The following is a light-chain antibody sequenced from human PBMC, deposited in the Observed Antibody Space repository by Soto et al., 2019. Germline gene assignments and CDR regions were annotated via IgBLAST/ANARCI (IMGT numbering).Light chain of an antibody. J-gene: IGLJ2*01. CDR3: CSYAGSYTLV. CDR1: SSDVGGYKY. Sequence: QSALTQPRSVSGSPGQSVTISCTGTSSDVGGYKYVSGYQQHPGKAPKVMIYDVSKRPSGVPNRFSGSKSGNTASLTISGLQSEDEADYYCCSYAGSYTLVFGGGTKLTVL. V-gene: IGLV2-11*01. CDR2: DVS.